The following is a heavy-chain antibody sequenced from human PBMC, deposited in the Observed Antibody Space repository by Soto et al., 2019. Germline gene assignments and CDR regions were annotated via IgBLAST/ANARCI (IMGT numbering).Heavy chain of an antibody. D-gene: IGHD6-13*01. CDR1: GFTFSSYA. CDR3: AKDSSLPSYYYGMDV. J-gene: IGHJ6*02. Sequence: QVQLVESGGGVVQPGRSLRLSCAASGFTFSSYAMHWVRQAPGKGLEWVAVISYDGSNKYYADSVKGRFTISRDNSKNTLYLQMNSLRAEDTAVYYCAKDSSLPSYYYGMDVWGQGTTVTVSS. CDR2: ISYDGSNK. V-gene: IGHV3-30*04.